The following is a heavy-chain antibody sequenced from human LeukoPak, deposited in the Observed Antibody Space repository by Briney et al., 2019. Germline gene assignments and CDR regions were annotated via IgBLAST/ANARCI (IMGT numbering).Heavy chain of an antibody. CDR1: GFTLRTYG. V-gene: IGHV3-23*01. D-gene: IGHD1-26*01. Sequence: GGSLRLSCEASGFTLRTYGMAWVRQAPGKGPEWVSCISSSGGDTHYSESERGRFTISRANSKNKMYQHMKSLRVEHTAVYYGVKDSGRTSSWSFDHWGQGTLVTVSS. CDR2: ISSSGGDT. CDR3: VKDSGRTSSWSFDH. J-gene: IGHJ4*02.